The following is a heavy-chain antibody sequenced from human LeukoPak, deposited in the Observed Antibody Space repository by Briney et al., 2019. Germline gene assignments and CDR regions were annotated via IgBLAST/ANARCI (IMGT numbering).Heavy chain of an antibody. D-gene: IGHD3-22*01. Sequence: PGGSLRLSCAASGFTFSSHAMTWVRQAPGKGLEWVSAISDSGAYTHYADSVKGRFIISRDNSENTLYLQMNSLRAEDTAVYYCAKEFYCDSSGFPSLYFDFWGQGTLVTVSS. J-gene: IGHJ4*02. CDR3: AKEFYCDSSGFPSLYFDF. CDR1: GFTFSSHA. V-gene: IGHV3-23*01. CDR2: ISDSGAYT.